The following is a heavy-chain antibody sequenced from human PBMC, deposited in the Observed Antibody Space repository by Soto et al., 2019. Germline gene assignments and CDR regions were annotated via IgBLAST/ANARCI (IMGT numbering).Heavy chain of an antibody. J-gene: IGHJ6*02. CDR1: GFTFSDYY. CDR2: ISSSGSII. CDR3: AVGGGEVPGYYYYGMDV. D-gene: IGHD2-2*01. Sequence: QVQLVESGGGLVKPGGSLRLSCAASGFTFSDYYMSWIHQAPGKGLEWVSYISSSGSIIYYVDSVKGRFTIARDNAKNSLYLQMNSLRAEDTAVYYCAVGGGEVPGYYYYGMDVWGQGTTVTVSS. V-gene: IGHV3-11*01.